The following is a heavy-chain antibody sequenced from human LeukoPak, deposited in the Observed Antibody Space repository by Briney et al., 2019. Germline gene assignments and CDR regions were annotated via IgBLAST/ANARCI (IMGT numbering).Heavy chain of an antibody. CDR2: IYYSGST. J-gene: IGHJ4*02. Sequence: SETLSLACTVSGGSISSSSYYWGWIRQPPGKGLEWIASIYYSGSTYYNPSLKSRVTISVDTSKNQFSLKLSSVTAADAAVYYCARARGSSLDFEYWGQGTLVTVSS. V-gene: IGHV4-39*07. CDR3: ARARGSSLDFEY. CDR1: GGSISSSSYY. D-gene: IGHD1-26*01.